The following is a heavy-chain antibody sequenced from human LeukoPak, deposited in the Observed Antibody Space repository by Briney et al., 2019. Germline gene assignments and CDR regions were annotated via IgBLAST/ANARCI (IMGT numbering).Heavy chain of an antibody. J-gene: IGHJ5*02. CDR2: INHSGST. CDR1: GGSLSNYY. Sequence: SETLSLTCAVYGGSLSNYYWSWIRQPPGKGLEWIGEINHSGSTNYNPSLKSRVTISVDMSKNQFSLVLSFVTAADTAVYYCARGPASGSNFAWFDPWGQGTLVTVSS. V-gene: IGHV4-34*01. CDR3: ARGPASGSNFAWFDP. D-gene: IGHD3-10*01.